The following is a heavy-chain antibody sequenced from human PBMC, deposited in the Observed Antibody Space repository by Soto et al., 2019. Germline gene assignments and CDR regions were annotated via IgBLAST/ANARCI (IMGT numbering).Heavy chain of an antibody. V-gene: IGHV1-3*01. Sequence: QVQLVQSGAEVKKPGASVNVSCKASGYTFISYAIHWVRQAPGQRPEWMGWINAATGKTKYSQQFHGRVTITRDTSASTAYMELSSLRSEDKDVYYCARHGPYLLVAFDLWGQGTMVTVSS. J-gene: IGHJ3*01. CDR2: INAATGKT. D-gene: IGHD2-21*01. CDR3: ARHGPYLLVAFDL. CDR1: GYTFISYA.